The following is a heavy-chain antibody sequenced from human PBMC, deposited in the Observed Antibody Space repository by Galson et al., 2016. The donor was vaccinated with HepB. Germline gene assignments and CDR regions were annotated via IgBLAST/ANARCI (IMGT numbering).Heavy chain of an antibody. Sequence: SLRLSCAAAGATFGSYSMHWVRQAPGKGLEYVSGINSNGGRTCYTDPVRGRFTLSRDNSKNTVDLQMSSLRIEDTAVYFCEKEGYQELSDGAFDIWGQGTMVTVSS. CDR1: GATFGSYS. D-gene: IGHD2-2*01. V-gene: IGHV3-64D*06. CDR3: EKEGYQELSDGAFDI. CDR2: INSNGGRT. J-gene: IGHJ3*02.